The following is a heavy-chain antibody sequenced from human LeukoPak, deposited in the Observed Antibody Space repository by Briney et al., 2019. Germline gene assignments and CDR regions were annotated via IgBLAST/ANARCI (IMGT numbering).Heavy chain of an antibody. V-gene: IGHV4-31*03. CDR3: ARGGGYCSGGSCYEAAGSDFDY. J-gene: IGHJ4*02. CDR1: GGSISSGGYY. Sequence: SQTLSLTCTVSGGSISSGGYYWSWIRQHPGKGLEWIGYIYYSGSTNYNPSLKSRVTISVDTSKNQFSLKLSSVTAADTAVYYCARGGGYCSGGSCYEAAGSDFDYWGQGTLVTVSS. CDR2: IYYSGST. D-gene: IGHD2-15*01.